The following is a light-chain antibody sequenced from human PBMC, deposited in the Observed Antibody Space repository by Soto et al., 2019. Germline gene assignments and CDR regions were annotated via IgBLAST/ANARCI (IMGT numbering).Light chain of an antibody. CDR2: DVS. CDR1: QSITTW. V-gene: IGKV1-5*01. Sequence: DIQMTQSPSTVSASVGDSVTITCRASQSITTWLAWYQQRPGKAPKLLIYDVSSLQSGVPSRFSGCGSGTEFTLTISSLQPDDFATYYCQHYKMYSPWTFGQGTKVEIK. CDR3: QHYKMYSPWT. J-gene: IGKJ1*01.